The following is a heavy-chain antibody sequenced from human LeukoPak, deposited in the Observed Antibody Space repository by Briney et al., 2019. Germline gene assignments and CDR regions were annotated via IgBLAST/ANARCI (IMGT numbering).Heavy chain of an antibody. V-gene: IGHV6-1*01. Sequence: SQTLSLTCAISGDSVSSNSAAWNWIRQSPSRGLEWLGRTYYRSKWYNDYAVSVKSRITINPDTSKNQFSLQLNSVTPEDTAVYYCARGDVEMATIGVWGAFDIWGQGTMVTVSS. J-gene: IGHJ3*02. CDR3: ARGDVEMATIGVWGAFDI. CDR2: TYYRSKWYN. D-gene: IGHD5-24*01. CDR1: GDSVSSNSAA.